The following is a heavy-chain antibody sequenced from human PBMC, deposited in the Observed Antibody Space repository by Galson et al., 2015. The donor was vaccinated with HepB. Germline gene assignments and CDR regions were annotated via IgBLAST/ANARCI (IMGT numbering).Heavy chain of an antibody. V-gene: IGHV3-23*01. Sequence: SLRLSCAGSGFIFRHHAMAWIRQAPGKGLEWVSGINGRGSTRSYSDAVKGRFSISRDNPKDTVFLQMDNLRPEDTAVYYCVKEGAWFGGDWFDPWGQGALVTVS. CDR1: GFIFRHHA. CDR3: VKEGAWFGGDWFDP. J-gene: IGHJ5*02. D-gene: IGHD3-16*01. CDR2: INGRGSTR.